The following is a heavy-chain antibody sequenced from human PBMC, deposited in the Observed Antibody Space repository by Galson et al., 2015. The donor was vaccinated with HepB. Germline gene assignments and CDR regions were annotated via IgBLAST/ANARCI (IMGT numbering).Heavy chain of an antibody. V-gene: IGHV3-23*01. J-gene: IGHJ4*02. CDR1: GFTFSGYA. CDR2: ISGNGGRT. D-gene: IGHD1-1*01. CDR3: AKSLNEVTTLFDY. Sequence: SLRLSCAASGFTFSGYAMSWVRQAPGKGLEWVSAISGNGGRTFYIDSVKGRFTISRDNSKNTLYLEMNSLRPGDTAVYYCAKSLNEVTTLFDYWGQGSLVTVSS.